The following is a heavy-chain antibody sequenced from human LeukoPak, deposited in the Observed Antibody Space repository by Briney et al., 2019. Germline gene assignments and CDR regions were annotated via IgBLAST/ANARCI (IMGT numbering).Heavy chain of an antibody. CDR3: ARATGWFQAFDY. V-gene: IGHV3-11*04. D-gene: IGHD6-19*01. CDR1: GFTFSDYY. CDR2: ISGSGLTI. Sequence: GGSLRLSCAASGFTFSDYYMTWIRQAPGKGLEWVSYISGSGLTIYYADSVKGRFSISRDNVKNSLYLQMNSLRAEDTAVYYCARATGWFQAFDYWGQGTLVTVSS. J-gene: IGHJ4*02.